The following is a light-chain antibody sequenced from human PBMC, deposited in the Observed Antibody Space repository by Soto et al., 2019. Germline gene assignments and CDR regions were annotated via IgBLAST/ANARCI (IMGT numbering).Light chain of an antibody. J-gene: IGLJ3*02. CDR1: SSNIGAGYD. Sequence: QSVLTQPPSVSGAPGQRVTISCTGSSSNIGAGYDVHWYQQLPGTAPKLLIYGNSNRPSGVPDRFSGSKSGTSASLAITGLQAEDEADYYCQSYDSSLPWVSGGGTKLTVL. CDR2: GNS. V-gene: IGLV1-40*01. CDR3: QSYDSSLPWV.